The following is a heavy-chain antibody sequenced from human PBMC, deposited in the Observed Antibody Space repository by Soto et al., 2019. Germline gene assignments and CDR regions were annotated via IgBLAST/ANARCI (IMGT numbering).Heavy chain of an antibody. CDR3: TKSRRGILMVYGFGGMDV. CDR1: GFSVSSHA. D-gene: IGHD2-8*01. V-gene: IGHV3-23*01. J-gene: IGHJ6*02. CDR2: ISGSGDGT. Sequence: LRLSCAISGFSVSSHAMSWVRQAPGKGLEWVSSISGSGDGTYYGDSVKGRFTISRDSSSRTLYLQMNNLRGEDTAVYFCTKSRRGILMVYGFGGMDVWGQGTTLTVSS.